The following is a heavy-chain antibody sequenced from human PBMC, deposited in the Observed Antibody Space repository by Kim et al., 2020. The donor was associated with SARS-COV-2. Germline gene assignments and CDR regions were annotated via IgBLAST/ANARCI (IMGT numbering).Heavy chain of an antibody. J-gene: IGHJ4*01. CDR3: TTRGGYGDYVPFDY. CDR2: IKSKTDGGTT. CDR1: GFTFSNAW. V-gene: IGHV3-15*01. Sequence: GGSLRLSCAASGFTFSNAWMTWVRQAPGKGLEWVGHIKSKTDGGTTDYAAPVKGRFIISRDDSKNTLYLQMNSLKTEDTAVYYCTTRGGYGDYVPFDYWG. D-gene: IGHD4-17*01.